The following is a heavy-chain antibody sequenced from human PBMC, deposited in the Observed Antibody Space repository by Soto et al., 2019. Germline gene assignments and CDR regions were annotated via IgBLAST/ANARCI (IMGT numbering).Heavy chain of an antibody. J-gene: IGHJ5*02. CDR1: GGSISSGGYY. D-gene: IGHD4-4*01. CDR2: IYYSGST. CDR3: ARAPTTVTTFGWFDP. Sequence: QVQLQESGPGLVKPSQTLSLTCTVSGGSISSGGYYWSWIRQHPGKGLEWIGYIYYSGSTYYNPSLTSRVTISVDTSKNQFSLKLSSVTAADTAVYYCARAPTTVTTFGWFDPWGQGTLVTVSS. V-gene: IGHV4-31*03.